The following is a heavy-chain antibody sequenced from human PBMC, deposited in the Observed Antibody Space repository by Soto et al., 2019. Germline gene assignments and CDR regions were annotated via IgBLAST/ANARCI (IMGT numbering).Heavy chain of an antibody. J-gene: IGHJ5*02. V-gene: IGHV4-4*02. CDR3: ARQVYGDYLGGNWFDP. D-gene: IGHD4-17*01. Sequence: SETLSLTCTVYGDSITNNHWWSWVRQPPGKGPEWIGGIYHTGNAYYNPSLKSRVTLFADTSRNQFSLKLKSVTVADTALYFCARQVYGDYLGGNWFDPWGQGALVTVSS. CDR1: GDSITNNHW. CDR2: IYHTGNA.